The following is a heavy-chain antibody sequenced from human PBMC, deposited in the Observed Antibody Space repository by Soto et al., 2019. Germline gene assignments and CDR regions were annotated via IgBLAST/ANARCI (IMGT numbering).Heavy chain of an antibody. CDR2: IKSKTDGGTT. V-gene: IGHV3-15*07. D-gene: IGHD2-15*01. J-gene: IGHJ6*04. CDR1: ECTFVDAG. CDR3: TTGDIVMVVAAYPYNYYAMDF. Sequence: MRDSCAASECTFVDAGMNWVSQAPGKGLEWVGRIKSKTDGGTTDYAAPVKGRFTISRDDSKNTLYLQMNSLKTEDTAVYYCTTGDIVMVVAAYPYNYYAMDFWGKATPITAPQ.